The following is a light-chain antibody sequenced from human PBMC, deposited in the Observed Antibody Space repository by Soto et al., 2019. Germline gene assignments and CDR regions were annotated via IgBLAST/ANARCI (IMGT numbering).Light chain of an antibody. V-gene: IGLV2-8*01. CDR3: SSYAGSNNPLFV. CDR1: SRDVGGFNY. J-gene: IGLJ1*01. CDR2: EVT. Sequence: QSVLTQPPSASGSPGQSITISCTGTSRDVGGFNYVSWHQQHPGKAPKVIIYEVTKRPSGVPDRFSGSKSANTASLTVSGLQAEDEADYYCSSYAGSNNPLFVFGTGTKVTVL.